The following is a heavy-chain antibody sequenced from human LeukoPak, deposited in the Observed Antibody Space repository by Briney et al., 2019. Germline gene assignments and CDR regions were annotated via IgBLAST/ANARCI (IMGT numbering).Heavy chain of an antibody. V-gene: IGHV3-23*01. D-gene: IGHD2-2*01. CDR3: AKEVCSSTSCYVIAYYGMDV. CDR2: ISGSGGIT. CDR1: GFTFSSYA. Sequence: GGSLRLSCAASGFTFSSYAMSWVRQAPGKGLEWVSAISGSGGITYYADSVKGRFTISRDNSKNTLYLQMNSLRAEDTAVYYCAKEVCSSTSCYVIAYYGMDVWGQGTTVTVSS. J-gene: IGHJ6*02.